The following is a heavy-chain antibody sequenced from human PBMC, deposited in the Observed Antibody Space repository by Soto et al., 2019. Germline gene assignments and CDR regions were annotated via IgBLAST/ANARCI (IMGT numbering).Heavy chain of an antibody. CDR2: ISSSSSYI. J-gene: IGHJ3*02. V-gene: IGHV3-21*01. D-gene: IGHD6-6*01. Sequence: GGSLRLSCAASGFTFSSYSMNWVRQAPGKGLEWVSSISSSSSYIYYADSVKGRFTISRDNAKNSLYLQMNSLRAEDTAVYYCARMVGVEYSSSPGAFDIRGQGTMVTVSS. CDR3: ARMVGVEYSSSPGAFDI. CDR1: GFTFSSYS.